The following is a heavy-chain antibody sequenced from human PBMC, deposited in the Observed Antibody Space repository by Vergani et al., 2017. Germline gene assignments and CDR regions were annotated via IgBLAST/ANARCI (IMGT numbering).Heavy chain of an antibody. CDR1: GFTFSSYS. V-gene: IGHV3-48*01. D-gene: IGHD3-10*01. CDR2: ISSSSSTI. J-gene: IGHJ4*02. CDR3: ARSDSLLWFGESPPPFGY. Sequence: EVQLVESGGGLVQPGGSLRLSCAASGFTFSSYSMNWVRQAPGKGLEWVSYISSSSSTIYYADSVKGRFTISRDNAKNSLYLQMNSLRAEDTAVYYCARSDSLLWFGESPPPFGYWGQGPLVTVSS.